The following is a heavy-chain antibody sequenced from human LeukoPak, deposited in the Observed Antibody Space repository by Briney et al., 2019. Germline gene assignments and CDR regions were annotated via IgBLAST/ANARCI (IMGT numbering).Heavy chain of an antibody. CDR2: ISYDGSNK. CDR3: ARDRYLIWDAYYGMDV. J-gene: IGHJ6*02. Sequence: PGGSLRLSCAASGFTFSSYAMHWVRQAPGKGLEWVAVISYDGSNKYYADSVKGRFTISRDNSKNTLYLQMNSLRAEDTAVYYCARDRYLIWDAYYGMDVWGQGTTVTVSS. CDR1: GFTFSSYA. D-gene: IGHD3-9*01. V-gene: IGHV3-30*04.